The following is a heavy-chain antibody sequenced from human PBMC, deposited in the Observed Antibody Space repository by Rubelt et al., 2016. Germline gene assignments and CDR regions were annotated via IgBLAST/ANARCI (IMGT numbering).Heavy chain of an antibody. D-gene: IGHD3-16*02. CDR3: ARLGWGDLPSNY. J-gene: IGHJ4*02. CDR1: GGSISSYY. CDR2: IYYSGST. V-gene: IGHV4-59*04. Sequence: QVQLQESGPGLVKPSETLSLTCTVSGGSISSYYWSWIRQPPGKGLEWIGYIYYSGSTYYKPSLKSRVTISVNTSKNQFSLKRSSVTAADTAVYYCARLGWGDLPSNYWGQGAQVAVSS.